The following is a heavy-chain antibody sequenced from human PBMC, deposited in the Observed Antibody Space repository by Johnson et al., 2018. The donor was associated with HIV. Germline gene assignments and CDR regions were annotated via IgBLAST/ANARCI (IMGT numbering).Heavy chain of an antibody. D-gene: IGHD5-18*01. V-gene: IGHV3-53*01. J-gene: IGHJ3*02. Sequence: VQLVESGGGLIQPGGSLRLSCAASGFTVSSNYMSWVRQAPGKGLEWVSKISGNGGSTYYADSVKGRFTISRDNSKNTLYLQMNSLRAEDTAVYYCARGGIRGYSYGPGAFDIWGKGTMVTVSS. CDR3: ARGGIRGYSYGPGAFDI. CDR2: SGNGGST. CDR1: GFTVSSNY.